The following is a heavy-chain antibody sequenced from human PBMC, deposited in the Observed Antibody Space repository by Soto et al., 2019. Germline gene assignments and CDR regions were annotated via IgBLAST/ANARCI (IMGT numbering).Heavy chain of an antibody. CDR1: GYTFTSYG. D-gene: IGHD2-15*01. CDR3: ARDVDSPFDY. J-gene: IGHJ4*02. Sequence: LVKVSCKASGYTFTSYGISWVRQAPGQGLEWMGRISPFLGIANYAQKFQGRVTITADKFTSTAYMELSSLRSEDTAVYYCARDVDSPFDYWGQGTLVTVSS. V-gene: IGHV1-69*04. CDR2: ISPFLGIA.